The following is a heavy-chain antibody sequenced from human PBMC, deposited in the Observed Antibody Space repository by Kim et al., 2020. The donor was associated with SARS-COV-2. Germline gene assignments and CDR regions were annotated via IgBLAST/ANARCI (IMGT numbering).Heavy chain of an antibody. V-gene: IGHV3-33*01. Sequence: GGSLRLSCAASGFTFSSYCMHWVRQAPGKGLEWVAVIWYDGSNKYYAYSVKGRFTISRDNSKNTLYLQMNSLRAEDTAVYYCARERGAMIVVVTDYYGMDVWGKGTTDTVSS. J-gene: IGHJ6*04. D-gene: IGHD3-22*01. CDR2: IWYDGSNK. CDR3: ARERGAMIVVVTDYYGMDV. CDR1: GFTFSSYC.